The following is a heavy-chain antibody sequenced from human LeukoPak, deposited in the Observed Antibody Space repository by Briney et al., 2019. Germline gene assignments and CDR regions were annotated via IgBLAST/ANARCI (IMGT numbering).Heavy chain of an antibody. D-gene: IGHD1-1*01. CDR3: ARDTGMGWKGFDY. Sequence: GGSLRLSCAASGFTFSGYSMNWVRQAPGKGLEWVSSISSSSSYIYYADSVKGRFTISRDNAKNSLYLQMNSLRAEDTAVYYCARDTGMGWKGFDYWGQGTLVTVSS. CDR2: ISSSSSYI. J-gene: IGHJ4*02. V-gene: IGHV3-21*01. CDR1: GFTFSGYS.